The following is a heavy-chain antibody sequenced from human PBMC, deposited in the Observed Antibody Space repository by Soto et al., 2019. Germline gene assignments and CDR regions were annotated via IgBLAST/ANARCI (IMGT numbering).Heavy chain of an antibody. D-gene: IGHD3-10*01. CDR2: IIPIFGTA. V-gene: IGHV1-69*13. CDR1: GGTFSSYA. CDR3: ARELVENSGSYIAWFDP. Sequence: ASVKVSCKASGGTFSSYAISWVRQAPGQGLEWMGGIIPIFGTANYAQKFQGRVTITADESTSTAYMELSSLRSEDTAVYYCARELVENSGSYIAWFDPWGQGTLVTVSS. J-gene: IGHJ5*02.